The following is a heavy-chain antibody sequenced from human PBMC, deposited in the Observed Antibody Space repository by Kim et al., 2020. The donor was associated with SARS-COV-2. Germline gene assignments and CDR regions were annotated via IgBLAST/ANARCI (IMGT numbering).Heavy chain of an antibody. CDR2: IYSGGST. D-gene: IGHD1-26*01. Sequence: GGSLRLSCAASGFTVSSNYMSWVRQAPGKGLEWVSVIYSGGSTYYAVSVKGRLTISRDNSKNTLYLQMNSLRAEDTAVYYCARIVGATGFVRYWGQGTLVTVSS. CDR1: GFTVSSNY. V-gene: IGHV3-66*01. CDR3: ARIVGATGFVRY. J-gene: IGHJ4*02.